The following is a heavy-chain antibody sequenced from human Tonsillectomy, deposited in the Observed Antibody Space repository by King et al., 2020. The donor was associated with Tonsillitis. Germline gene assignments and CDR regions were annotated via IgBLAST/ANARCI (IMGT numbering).Heavy chain of an antibody. Sequence: VPLVESGGGLVQPGGSLRLSCAASGVTFSELYMYLVRQPPWKGLGGVAQSRNKANRYTTKYAPSGKGRFTISRDNSKNSLYLLMNSLKTEDTAVYYCARVSGDNGDYTLDYWGQGTLVTVSS. V-gene: IGHV3-72*01. D-gene: IGHD3-3*01. CDR3: ARVSGDNGDYTLDY. J-gene: IGHJ4*02. CDR1: GVTFSELY. CDR2: SRNKANRYTT.